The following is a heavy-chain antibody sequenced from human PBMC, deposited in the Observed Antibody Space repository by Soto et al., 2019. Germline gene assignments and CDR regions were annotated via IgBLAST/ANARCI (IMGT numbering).Heavy chain of an antibody. CDR2: ISGSGGST. J-gene: IGHJ4*02. Sequence: EVQLLESGGGLVQPGGSLRLSCAASGFTFSSYAMSWVRQAPGKGLEWVSAISGSGGSTYYADSVKGRFTISRDNSKKPLYRQMNSLRAEATAVYYCAKDFIESSHPATFGYWGQSNMGTVSS. V-gene: IGHV3-23*01. CDR1: GFTFSSYA. CDR3: AKDFIESSHPATFGY. D-gene: IGHD1-26*01.